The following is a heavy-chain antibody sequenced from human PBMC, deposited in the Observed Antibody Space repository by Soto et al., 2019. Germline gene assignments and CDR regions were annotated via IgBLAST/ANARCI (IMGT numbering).Heavy chain of an antibody. J-gene: IGHJ2*01. CDR1: GGSFSGYY. CDR2: INDRGSI. V-gene: IGHV4-34*01. CDR3: ARESHDILTGPPWVWYFDH. Sequence: QVQLQQWGAGPLRPLETLSLTCGVSGGSFSGYYWAWIRQSPGKGLEWIGEINDRGSINSNPSLKRRVSISVDTSKNHYPLNPTSVPAADTAVYYCARESHDILTGPPWVWYFDHWGRRTLVTVSS. D-gene: IGHD3-9*01.